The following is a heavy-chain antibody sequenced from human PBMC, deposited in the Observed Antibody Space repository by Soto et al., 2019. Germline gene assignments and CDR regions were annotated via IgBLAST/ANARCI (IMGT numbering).Heavy chain of an antibody. CDR1: GGSINTFY. J-gene: IGHJ4*02. CDR2: IFSSGST. D-gene: IGHD5-12*01. CDR3: AREGSYSAYNFAHGIQLWSFDF. Sequence: SETLSLTCTVSGGSINTFYWSWIRQPAGKGLAWIGGIFSSGSTSFYPSLESRVAMSVDTSKNHFSLNLSSVTAADMAVYYCAREGSYSAYNFAHGIQLWSFDFWGQGALVTVSS. V-gene: IGHV4-4*07.